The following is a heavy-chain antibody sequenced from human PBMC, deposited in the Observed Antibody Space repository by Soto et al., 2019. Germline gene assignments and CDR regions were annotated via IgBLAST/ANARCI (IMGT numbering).Heavy chain of an antibody. D-gene: IGHD6-19*01. J-gene: IGHJ4*02. V-gene: IGHV4-39*01. CDR2: IYYSGST. CDR3: ARQDLLAVAWDY. CDR1: GGSISSSSYY. Sequence: SETLSLTCTVSGGSISSSSYYWGWIRQPPGKGLEWIGSIYYSGSTYYNPSLKSRVTISVDTSKNQFSLKLSSVTAADTAVYYCARQDLLAVAWDYWGQGTLVTVSS.